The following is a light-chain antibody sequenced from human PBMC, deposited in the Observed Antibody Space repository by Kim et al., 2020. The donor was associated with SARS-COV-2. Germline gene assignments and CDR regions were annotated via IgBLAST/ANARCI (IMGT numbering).Light chain of an antibody. CDR1: KLGDKY. CDR2: QDN. V-gene: IGLV3-1*01. J-gene: IGLJ2*01. Sequence: VSPGQTASITCSGDKLGDKYACWYRQKPGQSPVLVIYQDNKRPSGIPDRFSGSNSGNTATLTISGTQAMDEAAYYCQTWDSSAAVVFGGGTQLTVL. CDR3: QTWDSSAAVV.